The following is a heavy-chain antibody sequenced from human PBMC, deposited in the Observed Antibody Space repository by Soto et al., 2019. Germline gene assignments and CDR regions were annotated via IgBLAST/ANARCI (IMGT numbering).Heavy chain of an antibody. D-gene: IGHD6-13*01. Sequence: SETLSLTCTVSGGSISSSSYYWGWIRQPPGKGLEWIGSIYYSGSTYYNPSLKSRVTISVDTSKNQFSLKLSSVTAADTAVYYCARVDGLHGDSSSWYRYYYYGMDVWGQGTTVTVSS. CDR1: GGSISSSSYY. V-gene: IGHV4-39*01. CDR2: IYYSGST. J-gene: IGHJ6*02. CDR3: ARVDGLHGDSSSWYRYYYYGMDV.